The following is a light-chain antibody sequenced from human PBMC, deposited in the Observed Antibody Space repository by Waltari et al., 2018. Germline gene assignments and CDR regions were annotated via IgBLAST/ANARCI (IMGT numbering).Light chain of an antibody. CDR1: SSNIGSNS. CDR3: EAWDDSLNGPV. Sequence: QSVLTQPPSASGTPGQRVTIFCSGRSSNIGSNSVNWYQQLPGTAPKLLMYGNDQRPSGVPDRFSGSKSGTSASLAISGLQSDDDADYYCEAWDDSLNGPVFGGGTKLTVL. J-gene: IGLJ2*01. CDR2: GND. V-gene: IGLV1-44*01.